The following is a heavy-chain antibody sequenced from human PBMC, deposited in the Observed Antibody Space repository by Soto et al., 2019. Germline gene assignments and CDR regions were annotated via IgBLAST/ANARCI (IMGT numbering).Heavy chain of an antibody. V-gene: IGHV3-23*01. CDR2: ISGSGGST. J-gene: IGHJ4*02. D-gene: IGHD3-22*01. Sequence: GGSLRLSCAASGFTFSRYAMSWVRQAPGKGLEWVSAISGSGGSTYYADSVKGRLTICRDNSKNTLYLQMNSLRAEDTAVYYCAKDQYYYDSSGYYYFGQYYFDYWGQGTLVTVSS. CDR3: AKDQYYYDSSGYYYFGQYYFDY. CDR1: GFTFSRYA.